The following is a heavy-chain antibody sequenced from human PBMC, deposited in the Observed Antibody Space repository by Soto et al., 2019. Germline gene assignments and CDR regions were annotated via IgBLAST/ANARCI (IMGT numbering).Heavy chain of an antibody. V-gene: IGHV4-61*01. Sequence: SETLSLTCTVSGGSVSSATYYWNWIRQPPGKGLEWIGSVYYSGTPNYNPSLKSRVTISMDTSYNRLSLKLRSVTAADTAVYYCARDLYLRTGPWGMDVCGQGTTVTVSS. CDR2: VYYSGTP. D-gene: IGHD3-9*01. J-gene: IGHJ6*02. CDR1: GGSVSSATYY. CDR3: ARDLYLRTGPWGMDV.